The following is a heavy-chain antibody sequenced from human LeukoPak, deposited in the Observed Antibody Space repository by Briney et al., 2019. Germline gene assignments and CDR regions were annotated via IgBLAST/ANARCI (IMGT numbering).Heavy chain of an antibody. Sequence: GGSLRLSCAASGFTFSSYWMHWVRQAPGKGLVWVSRINSDGSSTTYADSVKGRFTISRDNAKNSLYLQMNSLRAEDTAVYYCARGLGAAHFDYWGQGTLVTVSS. CDR2: INSDGSST. J-gene: IGHJ4*02. D-gene: IGHD1-26*01. V-gene: IGHV3-74*01. CDR3: ARGLGAAHFDY. CDR1: GFTFSSYW.